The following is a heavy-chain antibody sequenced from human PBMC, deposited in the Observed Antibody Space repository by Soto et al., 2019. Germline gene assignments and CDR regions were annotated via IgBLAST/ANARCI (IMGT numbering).Heavy chain of an antibody. D-gene: IGHD3-16*01. V-gene: IGHV4-34*01. J-gene: IGHJ4*02. CDR3: ARGRAPLLYPINFDY. CDR2: INHSGST. CDR1: GGSFSGYY. Sequence: SETLSLTCAVYGGSFSGYYWSWIRQPPGKGLEWIGEINHSGSTNYNPSLKSRVTISVDTSKNQFSLKLSSVTAADTAVYYCARGRAPLLYPINFDYWGQGTLVTVSS.